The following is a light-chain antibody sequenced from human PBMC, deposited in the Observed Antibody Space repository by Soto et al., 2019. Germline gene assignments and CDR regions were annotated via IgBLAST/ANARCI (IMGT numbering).Light chain of an antibody. CDR1: QSISPW. J-gene: IGKJ1*01. V-gene: IGKV1-5*03. CDR2: KTS. Sequence: DIQMTQSPSTLSASVGDRVTITCRASQSISPWLAWYQQKPGKAPKLLIYKTSILESGVPSRFSGSGSGTEFTLTISSLQPEDSATYYCQQYNSYSRTFGQGTKVEI. CDR3: QQYNSYSRT.